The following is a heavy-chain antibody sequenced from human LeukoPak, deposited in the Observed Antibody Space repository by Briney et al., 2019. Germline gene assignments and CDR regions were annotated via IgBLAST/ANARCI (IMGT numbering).Heavy chain of an antibody. V-gene: IGHV4-39*01. D-gene: IGHD6-6*01. CDR2: IYYSGST. CDR3: ARPYSSSWGDWDY. Sequence: KPSETLSLTWTVSGGSISSSSYYWGWIRQPPGKGLEWIGSIYYSGSTYYNPSLKSRVTISVDTSKNQFSLKLSSVTAADTAVYYCARPYSSSWGDWDYWGQGTLVTVSS. J-gene: IGHJ4*02. CDR1: GGSISSSSYY.